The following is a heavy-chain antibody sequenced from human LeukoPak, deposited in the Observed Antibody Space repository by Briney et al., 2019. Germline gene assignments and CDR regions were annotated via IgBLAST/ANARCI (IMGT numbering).Heavy chain of an antibody. J-gene: IGHJ4*02. CDR2: ISASGP. V-gene: IGHV3-23*01. CDR1: GFTFSRLA. CDR3: AKDHESDGYPCLDH. Sequence: GGSLRLSCAASGFTFSRLAMTWVRQAPGRGLEWVSTISASGPYYADAVRGRFTISRDNSRNTLSLQMDSLRAEDTAVYYCAKDHESDGYPCLDHWGLGTLVTVSS. D-gene: IGHD3-22*01.